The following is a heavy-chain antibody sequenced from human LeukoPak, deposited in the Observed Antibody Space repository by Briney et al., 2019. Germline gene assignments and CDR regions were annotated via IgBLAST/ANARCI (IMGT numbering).Heavy chain of an antibody. CDR2: IRSKAYGGTT. Sequence: GGSLRLSCTASGFTFGDYAMSWFRQAPGKGLEWVGFIRSKAYGGTTEYAASVKGRFTISRDDSKSIAYLQMNSLKTEDTAVYYCTRANIWFGELSGWFDPWGQGTLVTVSS. CDR3: TRANIWFGELSGWFDP. CDR1: GFTFGDYA. V-gene: IGHV3-49*03. J-gene: IGHJ5*02. D-gene: IGHD3-10*01.